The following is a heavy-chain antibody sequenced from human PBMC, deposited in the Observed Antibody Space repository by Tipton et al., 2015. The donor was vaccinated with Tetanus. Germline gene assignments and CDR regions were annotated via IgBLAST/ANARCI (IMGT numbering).Heavy chain of an antibody. CDR3: ARGREVTTVTIIGAHDWYFDL. J-gene: IGHJ2*01. CDR1: GGSFSGNY. V-gene: IGHV4-34*01. CDR2: INHTGST. D-gene: IGHD4-17*01. Sequence: TLSLTCDVYGGSFSGNYWSWIRQPPGKGVEWIGEINHTGSTNYTPSLKSRVTISVDTSKNQLSLKLSSVTAADTAVYYCARGREVTTVTIIGAHDWYFDLWGRGTLVTVSS.